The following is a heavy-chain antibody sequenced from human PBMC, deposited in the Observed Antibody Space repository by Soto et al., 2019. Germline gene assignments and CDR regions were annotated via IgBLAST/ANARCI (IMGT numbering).Heavy chain of an antibody. D-gene: IGHD3-3*01. J-gene: IGHJ5*02. Sequence: ASVKVSCKASGYTFTGYYMHWVRQAPGQGLEWMGWINPNSGGTNYAQKFQGWVTMTRDTSISTAYMELSRLRSDDTAVYYCARGRITIFGAAPGGFDPWGQGTLVTVSS. V-gene: IGHV1-2*04. CDR3: ARGRITIFGAAPGGFDP. CDR2: INPNSGGT. CDR1: GYTFTGYY.